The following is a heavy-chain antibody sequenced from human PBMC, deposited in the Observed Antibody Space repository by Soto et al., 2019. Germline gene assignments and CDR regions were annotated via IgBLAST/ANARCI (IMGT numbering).Heavy chain of an antibody. D-gene: IGHD6-13*01. Sequence: PSETLSLTCAVYGGSFSGYYWSWIRQPPGKGLERIGEINHSGSTNYNPSLKSRVTISVDTSKNQFSLKLSSVTAADTAVYYCARGSGYSSSWYRYYYYGMDAWGQGTTVTVSS. CDR1: GGSFSGYY. V-gene: IGHV4-34*01. CDR3: ARGSGYSSSWYRYYYYGMDA. CDR2: INHSGST. J-gene: IGHJ6*02.